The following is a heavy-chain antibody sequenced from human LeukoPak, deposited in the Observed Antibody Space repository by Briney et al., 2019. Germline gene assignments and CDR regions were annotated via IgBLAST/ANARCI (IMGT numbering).Heavy chain of an antibody. CDR2: ISSSSSYI. CDR1: GFTFSSYS. Sequence: GGALRLSCAASGFTFSSYSMNWVRQAPGKGLEWVSSISSSSSYIYYADSVKGRFTISRDNAKKSLYLQMNSLRAEDTAVYYCAIHRGYCSGGSCTRFAYWGQGTLVTVSS. V-gene: IGHV3-21*01. J-gene: IGHJ4*02. CDR3: AIHRGYCSGGSCTRFAY. D-gene: IGHD2-15*01.